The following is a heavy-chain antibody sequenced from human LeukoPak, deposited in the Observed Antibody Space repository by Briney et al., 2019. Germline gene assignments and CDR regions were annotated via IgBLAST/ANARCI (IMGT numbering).Heavy chain of an antibody. Sequence: GGSLRLSCAASGFTFSSYDMNWVRQAPGKGLEWVAFIRFDGSNKYYADSVKGRFTVSRDNSRNTLYLLMNSLRIEDTAVYYCAKSLSGYCSDWYCLDYWGQGTLVTVSS. CDR2: IRFDGSNK. CDR1: GFTFSSYD. J-gene: IGHJ4*02. V-gene: IGHV3-30*02. D-gene: IGHD2-15*01. CDR3: AKSLSGYCSDWYCLDY.